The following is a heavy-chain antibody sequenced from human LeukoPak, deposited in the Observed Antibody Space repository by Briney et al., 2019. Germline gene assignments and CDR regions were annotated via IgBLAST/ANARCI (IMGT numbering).Heavy chain of an antibody. CDR3: AREGSGNFDY. J-gene: IGHJ4*02. CDR1: GFTFSSYA. V-gene: IGHV3-30*04. D-gene: IGHD3-10*01. CDR2: ISYDGSNK. Sequence: GGSLRLSCAASGFTFSSYAMHWVRQAPGKGLEWVAVISYDGSNKYYADSVKGRFTISRDNSKNTLYLQMNSLRAEDTAVYYCAREGSGNFDYWGQGTLVTVSS.